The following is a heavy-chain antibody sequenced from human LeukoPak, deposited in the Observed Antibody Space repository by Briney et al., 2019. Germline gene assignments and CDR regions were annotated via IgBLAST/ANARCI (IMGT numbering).Heavy chain of an antibody. CDR1: GYTFTGYY. Sequence: ASVKVSCKASGYTFTGYYMHWVRQAPGQGLEWMGWINPNSGGTTYAQKFQGRVTMTRDTSISTAYMELSRLRSDDTAVYYCARAYSSGWYWFDYWGQGTLVTVSS. D-gene: IGHD6-19*01. J-gene: IGHJ4*02. V-gene: IGHV1-2*02. CDR3: ARAYSSGWYWFDY. CDR2: INPNSGGT.